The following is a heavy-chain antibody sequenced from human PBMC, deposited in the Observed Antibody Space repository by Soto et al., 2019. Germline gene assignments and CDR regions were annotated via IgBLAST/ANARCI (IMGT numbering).Heavy chain of an antibody. D-gene: IGHD6-13*01. V-gene: IGHV1-18*01. CDR2: ISAYNGNT. J-gene: IGHJ4*02. CDR3: SRETSSSCHHY. CDR1: GYTFTSYG. Sequence: QVQLVQSGAEVKKPGASVKVPCKAYGYTFTSYGISWVRQAPGLGLEWMGWISAYNGNTNYAQKLQGRVTTPTDTSTSTAYMVLRILRSDDTAVYYCSRETSSSCHHYWSQGTLVTVTS.